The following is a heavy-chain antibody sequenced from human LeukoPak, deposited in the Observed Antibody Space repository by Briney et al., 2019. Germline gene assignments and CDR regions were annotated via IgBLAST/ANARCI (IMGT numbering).Heavy chain of an antibody. CDR1: RYSVSSNSVT. V-gene: IGHV6-1*01. J-gene: IGHJ5*02. CDR3: ARRLTQYDCFDP. CDR2: TYYRSTWYN. Sequence: SQTLSLTCAISRYSVSSNSVTWNWIRQSPSRGLEWLGRTYYRSTWYNDYAVSVRGRITVNPDTSKNQFSLHLNSVTPEDTAVYYCARRLTQYDCFDPWGQGILVTVSS. D-gene: IGHD2-2*01.